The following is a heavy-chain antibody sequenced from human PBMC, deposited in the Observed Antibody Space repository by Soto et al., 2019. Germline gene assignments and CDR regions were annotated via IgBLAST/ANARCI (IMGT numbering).Heavy chain of an antibody. D-gene: IGHD3-9*01. Sequence: PSETLSLACTVSGGSISSGGYYWSRIRQHPGKGLEWIGYIYYSGSTYYNPSLKSRVTISVDTSKNQFSLKLSSVTAADTAVYYCARVLEPYYDILTGYWYYMDVWGKGTTVTVSS. CDR2: IYYSGST. J-gene: IGHJ6*03. CDR1: GGSISSGGYY. V-gene: IGHV4-31*03. CDR3: ARVLEPYYDILTGYWYYMDV.